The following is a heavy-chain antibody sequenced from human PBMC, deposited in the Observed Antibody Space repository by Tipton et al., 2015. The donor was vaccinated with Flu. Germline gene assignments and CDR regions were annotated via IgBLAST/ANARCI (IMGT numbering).Heavy chain of an antibody. CDR3: ARFGGGALDS. CDR1: GLTVSNTY. CDR2: LFSGGDK. D-gene: IGHD3-16*01. J-gene: IGHJ5*01. V-gene: IGHV3-66*02. Sequence: GSLRLSCAVSGLTVSNTYMSWVRRAPGKGLEWVSVLFSGGDKTYADSVKGRFTISRDNSKNTLYLQMNSLRVAGTAVYYCARFGGGALDSWGQGTLVTVSS.